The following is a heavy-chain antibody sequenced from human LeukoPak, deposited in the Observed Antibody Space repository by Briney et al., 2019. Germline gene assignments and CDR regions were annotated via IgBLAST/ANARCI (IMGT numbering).Heavy chain of an antibody. CDR2: INHSGST. CDR1: GGSFSGYY. CDR3: ARGRITMGYFDY. V-gene: IGHV4-34*01. Sequence: KPSETLSLTCAVYGGSFSGYYWSWIRQPPGKGLEWIGEINHSGSTNYNPSLKSRVTISVDTSKNQFSLKLSSVTAADTAVYYCARGRITMGYFDYWGQGTLVTVSS. J-gene: IGHJ4*02. D-gene: IGHD3-10*01.